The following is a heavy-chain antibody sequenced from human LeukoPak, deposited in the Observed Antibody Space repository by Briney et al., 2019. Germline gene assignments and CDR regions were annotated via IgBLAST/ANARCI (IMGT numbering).Heavy chain of an antibody. CDR2: INHSGST. CDR1: GYSISSGFY. CDR3: ARAPYYYGSGSFYEGYFDY. Sequence: SETLSLTCTVSGYSISSGFYWSWIRQPPGKGLEWIGEINHSGSTNYDPSLKSRVTISVDTSKNQFSLKLSSVTAADTAMYYCARAPYYYGSGSFYEGYFDYWGQGSLVTVSS. V-gene: IGHV4-38-2*02. J-gene: IGHJ4*02. D-gene: IGHD3-10*01.